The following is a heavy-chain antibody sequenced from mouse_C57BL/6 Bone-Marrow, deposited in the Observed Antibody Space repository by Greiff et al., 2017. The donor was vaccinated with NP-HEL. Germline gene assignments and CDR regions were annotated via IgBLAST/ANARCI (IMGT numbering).Heavy chain of an antibody. Sequence: VQLQESGAELVRPGASVTLSCKASGYTFTDYEMHWVKQTPVHGLEWIGAIDPETGGTAYNQKFKGKAILTADKSSSTAYMELRSLTSEDSAVYYCTEEDFDVWGTGTTVTVSS. CDR2: IDPETGGT. V-gene: IGHV1-15*01. CDR1: GYTFTDYE. CDR3: TEEDFDV. J-gene: IGHJ1*03.